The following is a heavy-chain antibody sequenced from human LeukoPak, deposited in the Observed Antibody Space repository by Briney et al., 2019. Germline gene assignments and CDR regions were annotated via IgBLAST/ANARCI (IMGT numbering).Heavy chain of an antibody. CDR2: IYYSGST. Sequence: SETLSLTCTVSGGSISSYYWSWIRQPPGKGLEWIGYIYYSGSTYYNPSLKSRVTISVDTSKNQFSLKLGSVTAADTAVYYCARESGGYWGQGTLVTVSS. V-gene: IGHV4-59*12. CDR1: GGSISSYY. J-gene: IGHJ4*02. CDR3: ARESGGY. D-gene: IGHD6-25*01.